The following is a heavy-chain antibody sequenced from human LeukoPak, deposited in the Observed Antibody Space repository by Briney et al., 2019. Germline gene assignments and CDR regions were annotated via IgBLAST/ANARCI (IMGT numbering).Heavy chain of an antibody. Sequence: ASVKVSCKASGYTFTGYYMHWVRRAPGQGLEWMGWINPNSGGTKYAQKFQGRVTMTRDMSISTAYMELSRLRSDNTAVYYCARGRSGELTWAFTLDSWGQGTLVTVSS. J-gene: IGHJ4*02. CDR3: ARGRSGELTWAFTLDS. V-gene: IGHV1-2*02. CDR2: INPNSGGT. CDR1: GYTFTGYY. D-gene: IGHD3-10*01.